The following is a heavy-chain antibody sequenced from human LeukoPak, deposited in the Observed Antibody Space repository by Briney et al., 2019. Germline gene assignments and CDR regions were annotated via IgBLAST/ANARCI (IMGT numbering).Heavy chain of an antibody. V-gene: IGHV1-69*13. J-gene: IGHJ3*02. CDR1: GGTFSSYA. CDR2: IIPIFGTA. CDR3: ARPYSSSSKGDAFDI. Sequence: SVKVSCKASGGTFSSYAISWVRQAPGQGLEWMGGIIPIFGTANYAQKFQGRVTITADESTSTAYMELSSLRSEDTAVYYCARPYSSSSKGDAFDIWGQGTMVTVSS. D-gene: IGHD6-6*01.